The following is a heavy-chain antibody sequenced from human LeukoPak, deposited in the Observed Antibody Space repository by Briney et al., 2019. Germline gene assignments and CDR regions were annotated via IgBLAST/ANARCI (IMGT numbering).Heavy chain of an antibody. Sequence: GGSLRLSCAATGFTFSSYAMHWVRQAPGKGLEWMAVISYDGSNKYYVDSVKGRFTISRDNAKNTLYVQMDSLRAEDTAVYYCVRAYDSSGYLPDYWGQGTLVTVSS. J-gene: IGHJ4*02. D-gene: IGHD3-22*01. CDR3: VRAYDSSGYLPDY. CDR2: ISYDGSNK. CDR1: GFTFSSYA. V-gene: IGHV3-30-3*01.